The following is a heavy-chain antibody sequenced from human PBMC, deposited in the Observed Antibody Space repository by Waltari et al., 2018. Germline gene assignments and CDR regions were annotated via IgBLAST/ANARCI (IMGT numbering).Heavy chain of an antibody. CDR3: AGAWAAAGKVGSSTYFDY. CDR1: GGPFSTYA. J-gene: IGHJ4*02. CDR2: IIPIFGTA. V-gene: IGHV1-69*05. D-gene: IGHD6-13*01. Sequence: QVQLVQSGAEVKTPGSSVKGSCKASGGPFSTYAISWVRQAHRHGREWTGGIIPIFGTANYAQKFQGRVTITTDESTSTAYMELSSLRSEDTAVYYCAGAWAAAGKVGSSTYFDYWGQGTLVTVSS.